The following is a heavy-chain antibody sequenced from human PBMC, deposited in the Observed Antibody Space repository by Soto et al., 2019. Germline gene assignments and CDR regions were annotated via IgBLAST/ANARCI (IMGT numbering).Heavy chain of an antibody. V-gene: IGHV3-23*01. Sequence: GGSLRLSCAASGFTFSSYAMSWVRQAPGKGLEWVSAISGSGGSTYYADSVKGRFTISRDNSKNTLYLQMNSLRAEDTAVYYCAKDQVIQTIFGVVIIQGAFDIWGQGTMVTVSS. J-gene: IGHJ3*02. CDR3: AKDQVIQTIFGVVIIQGAFDI. CDR1: GFTFSSYA. CDR2: ISGSGGST. D-gene: IGHD3-3*01.